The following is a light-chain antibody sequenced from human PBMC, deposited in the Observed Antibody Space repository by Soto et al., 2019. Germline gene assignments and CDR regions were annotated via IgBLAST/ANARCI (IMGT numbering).Light chain of an antibody. V-gene: IGKV1-5*03. J-gene: IGKJ1*01. CDR3: QQYNSYWT. CDR1: QSFNTW. CDR2: KAS. Sequence: DIQMTQSPSTLSASVGDRVTITCRASQSFNTWLAWYQQKPGKAPNLLIYKASSLASGVPSRFSGSGSGTEFTLTISSLQPDDFATYYCQQYNSYWTFGQGTKVDI.